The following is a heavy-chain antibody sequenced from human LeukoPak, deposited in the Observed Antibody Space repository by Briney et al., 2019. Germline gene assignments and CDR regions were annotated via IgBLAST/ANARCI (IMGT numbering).Heavy chain of an antibody. V-gene: IGHV3-74*01. CDR1: GFTFSSYW. CDR2: INSDGSST. Sequence: GGSLRLSCAASGFTFSSYWMHWVRQAPGKGLVWVSRINSDGSSTSYADSVKGRFTISRDNAKNTLYLQMNSLRAEDTAVYYCARDWPYHYYYYVDVWGKGTTVTISS. J-gene: IGHJ6*03. CDR3: ARDWPYHYYYYVDV.